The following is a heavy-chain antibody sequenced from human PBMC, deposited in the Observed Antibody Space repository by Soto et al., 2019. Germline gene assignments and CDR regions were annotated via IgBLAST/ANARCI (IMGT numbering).Heavy chain of an antibody. Sequence: PSETLSLTCTVSGGSIISSSYYWGWIRQPPGKGLEWIGSIYYSGSTYYNPSLKSRVTISVDTSKNQFSLKLSSVTAADTAVYYCARPKGGYCSGGSCYSGGLDWGQGTMVT. CDR1: GGSIISSSYY. J-gene: IGHJ3*01. D-gene: IGHD2-15*01. CDR2: IYYSGST. V-gene: IGHV4-39*01. CDR3: ARPKGGYCSGGSCYSGGLD.